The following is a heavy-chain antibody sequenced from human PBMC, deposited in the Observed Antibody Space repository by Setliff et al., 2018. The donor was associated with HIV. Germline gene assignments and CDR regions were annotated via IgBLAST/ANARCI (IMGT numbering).Heavy chain of an antibody. CDR2: IYYSGST. Sequence: SETLSLTCVVSGYSISSGYYWGWIRQPPGKGLEWIGSIYYSGSTYYNPSLKSRVTISVDTSKNQFSLKLSSVTAADTAVYYCATYADRESNRFDPWGQGILVTVSS. V-gene: IGHV4-38-2*01. J-gene: IGHJ5*02. CDR1: GYSISSGYY. CDR3: ATYADRESNRFDP. D-gene: IGHD3-10*01.